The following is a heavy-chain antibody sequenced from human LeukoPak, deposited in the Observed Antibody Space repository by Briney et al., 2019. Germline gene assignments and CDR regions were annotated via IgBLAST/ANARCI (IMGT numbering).Heavy chain of an antibody. Sequence: SETLSLTCPVSGGSISSYYWSWIRQPAGKGLEWIGRIYTSGSTNYNPSLKSRVTMSVDTSKNQFSLKLSSVTAADTAVYYCARGTLIRYDSSGVDYWGQGTLVTVSS. V-gene: IGHV4-4*07. CDR2: IYTSGST. CDR3: ARGTLIRYDSSGVDY. CDR1: GGSISSYY. D-gene: IGHD3-22*01. J-gene: IGHJ4*02.